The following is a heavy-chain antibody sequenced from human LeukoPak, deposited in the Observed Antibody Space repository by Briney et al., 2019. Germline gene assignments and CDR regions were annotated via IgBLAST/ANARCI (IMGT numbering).Heavy chain of an antibody. CDR1: GGSISSGGYY. V-gene: IGHV4-39*07. CDR3: ARDKRVAAPYYFDY. D-gene: IGHD6-25*01. CDR2: IYHSGST. Sequence: SETLSLTCTVSGGSISSGGYYWGWIRQPPGKGLEWIGSIYHSGSTYYNPSLKSRVTISVDTSKNQFSLKLSSVTAADTAVYYCARDKRVAAPYYFDYWGQGTLVTVSS. J-gene: IGHJ4*02.